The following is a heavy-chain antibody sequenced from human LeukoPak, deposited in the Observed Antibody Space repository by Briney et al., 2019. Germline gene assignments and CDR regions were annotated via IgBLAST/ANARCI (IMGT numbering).Heavy chain of an antibody. D-gene: IGHD6-19*01. Sequence: GGSPRLSCAASGFTFSSYGMQWVRQAPRKGLEFVAVISYDGSNKNYADSVKGRFTISRDNSKNTLYLQMNSLRAEDSAVYYCAKPIAVAGGGVFDYWGQGTLVTVSS. V-gene: IGHV3-30*18. CDR1: GFTFSSYG. J-gene: IGHJ4*02. CDR3: AKPIAVAGGGVFDY. CDR2: ISYDGSNK.